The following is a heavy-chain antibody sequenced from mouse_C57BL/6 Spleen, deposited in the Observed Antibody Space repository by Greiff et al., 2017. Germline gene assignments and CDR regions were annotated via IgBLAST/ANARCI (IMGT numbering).Heavy chain of an antibody. J-gene: IGHJ2*01. CDR2: INPYNGGT. Sequence: VQLQQSGPVLVKPGASVKMSCKASGYTFTDSYMNWVKQSHGKSLEWIGVINPYNGGTSYNQKFKGKATLTVDQSSSTAYMELNSLTSEDSAVYYCARDGRSYYFDYWGQGTTRTVSS. CDR3: ARDGRSYYFDY. CDR1: GYTFTDSY. D-gene: IGHD1-1*01. V-gene: IGHV1-19*01.